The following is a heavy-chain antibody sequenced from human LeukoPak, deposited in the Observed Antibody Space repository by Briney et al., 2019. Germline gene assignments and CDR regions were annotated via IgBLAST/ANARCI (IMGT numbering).Heavy chain of an antibody. CDR2: IYYSGST. D-gene: IGHD6-13*01. Sequence: PSETLSLTCTVSGGSISSYYWSWIRQPPGKGLEWIGYIYYSGSTNYNPSLKSRVTISVDTSKNQFSLKLSSVTAADTAVYYCARGPPYSSSWGGYYFDYWGQGTLVTVSS. J-gene: IGHJ4*02. V-gene: IGHV4-59*01. CDR1: GGSISSYY. CDR3: ARGPPYSSSWGGYYFDY.